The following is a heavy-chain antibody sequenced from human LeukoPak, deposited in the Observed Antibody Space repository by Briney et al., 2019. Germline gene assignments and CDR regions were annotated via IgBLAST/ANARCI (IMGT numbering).Heavy chain of an antibody. CDR2: IYTSGST. CDR1: GGSISSYY. D-gene: IGHD6-13*01. J-gene: IGHJ4*02. Sequence: SETLSLTCTVSGGSISSYYWSWIRQPAGKGLEWIGRIYTSGSTNYNPSLKSRVTMSVDTSRNQFSLKLSSVTAADTAVYYCARDAPLKDSSSWSTFDYWGQGTLVTVSS. CDR3: ARDAPLKDSSSWSTFDY. V-gene: IGHV4-4*07.